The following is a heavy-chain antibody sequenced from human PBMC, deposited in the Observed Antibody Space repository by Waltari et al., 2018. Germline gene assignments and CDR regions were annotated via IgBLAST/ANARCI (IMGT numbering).Heavy chain of an antibody. J-gene: IGHJ4*02. D-gene: IGHD7-27*01. CDR1: GYNFSKYW. CDR3: AKVQLGGLDY. Sequence: EVQLVQSGAEVKKPGESLKISCKGSGYNFSKYWIGWVRQMPGKGLEWMVIIYPDDSDTTYNPSFQGHGTISADKSITTAYLQWSSLKASDTAMYYCAKVQLGGLDYWGQGTLVTVSS. V-gene: IGHV5-51*03. CDR2: IYPDDSDT.